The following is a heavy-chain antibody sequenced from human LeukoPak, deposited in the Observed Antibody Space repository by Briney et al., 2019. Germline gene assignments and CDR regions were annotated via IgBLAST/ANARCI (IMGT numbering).Heavy chain of an antibody. CDR2: INSSGGST. J-gene: IGHJ4*02. CDR1: GYTFTSYY. CDR3: ARDSRKVAAEYYFDY. D-gene: IGHD2-15*01. Sequence: ASVKVSCKASGYTFTSYYMHWVRQAPGQGLEWMGIINSSGGSTSYAQKFQGRVTMTRDTSTSTVYMELSSLRSEDTAVYYCARDSRKVAAEYYFDYWGQGTLVTVSS. V-gene: IGHV1-46*01.